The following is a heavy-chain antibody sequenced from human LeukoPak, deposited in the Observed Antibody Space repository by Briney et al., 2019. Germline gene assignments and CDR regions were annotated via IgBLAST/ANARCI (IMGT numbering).Heavy chain of an antibody. CDR3: ATLSATVVTDY. V-gene: IGHV1-69-2*01. Sequence: ASVKVSCKVSGYSFTDYYMHWVQQAPGKGLEWMGLVDPEDGETMYAEKFQGRVTITADTSTDTAYMELSSLRSEDTAVYYCATLSATVVTDYWGQGTLVTVSS. CDR1: GYSFTDYY. D-gene: IGHD4-23*01. CDR2: VDPEDGET. J-gene: IGHJ4*02.